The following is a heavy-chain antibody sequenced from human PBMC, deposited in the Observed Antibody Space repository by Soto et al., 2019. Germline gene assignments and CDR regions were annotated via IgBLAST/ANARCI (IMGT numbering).Heavy chain of an antibody. J-gene: IGHJ4*02. CDR2: IYRTGST. Sequence: SETLSLTCAVSGGSFTSHDWWTWVRQPPGPGLEWIGEIYRTGSTNYNPSRKGRVTISLDKSENQFSLKVTSLTAADTAVYYCASRDPGTSVDYWGQGTLVTVSS. D-gene: IGHD1-7*01. CDR3: ASRDPGTSVDY. CDR1: GGSFTSHDW. V-gene: IGHV4-4*02.